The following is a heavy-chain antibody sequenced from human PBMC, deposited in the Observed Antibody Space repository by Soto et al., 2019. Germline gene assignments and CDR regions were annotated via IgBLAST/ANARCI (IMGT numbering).Heavy chain of an antibody. D-gene: IGHD3-3*01. J-gene: IGHJ5*02. CDR3: ARVGARSYYDFWSGQGWFDP. CDR1: GYTFTSYD. CDR2: MNPNSGNT. V-gene: IGHV1-8*01. Sequence: ASVKVSCKASGYTFTSYDINWVRQATGQGLEWMGWMNPNSGNTGYAQKFQGRVTMTRNTSISTAYMELSSLRSEDTTVYYCARVGARSYYDFWSGQGWFDPWGQGTLVTVS.